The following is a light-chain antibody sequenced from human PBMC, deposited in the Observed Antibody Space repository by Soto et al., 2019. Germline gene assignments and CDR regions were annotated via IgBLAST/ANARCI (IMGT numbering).Light chain of an antibody. J-gene: IGKJ4*01. CDR2: GAC. V-gene: IGKV1-8*01. Sequence: AIRMTQSPSSLSASTGDRVTITCRASQSISSYLAWYQQKPGKAPNLLFYGACTLHSGVPSRFSGSGSGTDFTLTISCLQPEDFATYYCQQNYSNPHTFGGGTKVEIK. CDR3: QQNYSNPHT. CDR1: QSISSY.